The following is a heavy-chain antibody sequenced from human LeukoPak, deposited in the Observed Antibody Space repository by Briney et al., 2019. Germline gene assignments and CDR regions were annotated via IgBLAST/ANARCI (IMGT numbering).Heavy chain of an antibody. Sequence: PSETLSLTCTVSGGSISSHYWSWIRQPPGKGLEGIGYIYYSGSTNYNPSLKSRVTISVDTSKNQFSLKLSSVTAADTAVYYCAREVEGFWSGYQDYWGQGTLVTVSS. D-gene: IGHD3-3*01. CDR3: AREVEGFWSGYQDY. CDR1: GGSISSHY. V-gene: IGHV4-59*11. CDR2: IYYSGST. J-gene: IGHJ4*02.